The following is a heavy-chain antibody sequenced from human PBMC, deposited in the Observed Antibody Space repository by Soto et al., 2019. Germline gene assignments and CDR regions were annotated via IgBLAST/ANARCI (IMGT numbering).Heavy chain of an antibody. CDR1: GGSISIGGYS. J-gene: IGHJ5*02. CDR2: IYHSGST. CDR3: ARSSGYYNWFDP. D-gene: IGHD3-22*01. Sequence: LSLTCAVSGGSISIGGYSWSWIRQPPGKGLEWIGYIYHSGSTYYNPSLKSRVTISVDRSKNQFSLKLSSVTAADTAVYYCARSSGYYNWFDPWGQGTLVTVSS. V-gene: IGHV4-30-2*01.